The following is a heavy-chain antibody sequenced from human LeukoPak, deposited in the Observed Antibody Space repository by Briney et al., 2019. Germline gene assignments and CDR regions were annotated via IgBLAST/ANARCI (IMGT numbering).Heavy chain of an antibody. CDR3: AKGPSTVGLY. CDR2: ISGSGAST. V-gene: IGHV3-23*01. D-gene: IGHD4-23*01. J-gene: IGHJ4*02. Sequence: GGSLRLSCAASGFTFSSYAMSWVRQAPGKGLEWASTISGSGASTYYADSVKGRFTISRDNSKNTLYLQMNSLRAEDTAVYYCAKGPSTVGLYWGQGTLVTVSS. CDR1: GFTFSSYA.